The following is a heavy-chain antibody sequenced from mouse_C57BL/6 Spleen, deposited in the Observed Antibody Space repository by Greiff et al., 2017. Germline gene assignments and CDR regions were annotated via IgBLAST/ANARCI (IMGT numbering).Heavy chain of an antibody. J-gene: IGHJ2*01. CDR2: IYPGSGST. V-gene: IGHV1-55*01. CDR3: AREGNYGSSDGYFDY. CDR1: GYTFTSSW. Sequence: QVQLQQPGAELVKPGASVKMSCKASGYTFTSSWITWVKQRPGQGLEWIGDIYPGSGSTHYNEKFKSKATLTVDTSSSTAYMQLSSLTSEDSAVYDGAREGNYGSSDGYFDYWGQGTTLTVSS. D-gene: IGHD1-1*01.